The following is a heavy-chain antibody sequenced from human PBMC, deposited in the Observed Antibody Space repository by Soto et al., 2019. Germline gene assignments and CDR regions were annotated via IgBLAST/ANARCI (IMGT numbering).Heavy chain of an antibody. CDR1: GYSLTSYW. Sequence: PVESLKISCNGSGYSLTSYWISWVHQMPWKGLEWMGRIDPSDSYTNYSPSFQGHVTISADKSISTAYLQWSSLKASDTAMYYCARPRGGDGPPYGMDVWGQGTTVTVSS. J-gene: IGHJ6*02. V-gene: IGHV5-10-1*01. CDR3: ARPRGGDGPPYGMDV. CDR2: IDPSDSYT. D-gene: IGHD2-21*02.